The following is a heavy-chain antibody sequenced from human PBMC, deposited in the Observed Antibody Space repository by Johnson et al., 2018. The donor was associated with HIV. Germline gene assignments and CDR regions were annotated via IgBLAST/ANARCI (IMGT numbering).Heavy chain of an antibody. CDR3: ARGGLGDYVVAFDI. CDR2: IWYDGSNK. V-gene: IGHV3-30*19. J-gene: IGHJ3*02. D-gene: IGHD4-17*01. Sequence: QMQLVESGGGVVQPGRSLRLSCAASGFTFSSYGMHWVRQAPGKGLEWVAVIWYDGSNKYYADSVKGRFTISRDNSKNTLYLQMNSLRAEDTAVYYCARGGLGDYVVAFDIWGQGTMVTVSS. CDR1: GFTFSSYG.